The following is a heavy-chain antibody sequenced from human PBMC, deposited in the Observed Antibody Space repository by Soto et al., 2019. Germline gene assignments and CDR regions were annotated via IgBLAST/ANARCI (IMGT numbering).Heavy chain of an antibody. CDR2: IIPILGIA. J-gene: IGHJ5*02. CDR1: GYTFTSYG. CDR3: ARDQVLRGGYGFDP. V-gene: IGHV1-69*04. Sequence: GASVKVSCKASGYTFTSYGISWVRQAPGQGLEWMGRIIPILGIANYAQKFQGRVTITADKSTSTAYMELSSLRFEDTAVYYCARDQVLRGGYGFDPWGQGTLVTSPQ. D-gene: IGHD5-12*01.